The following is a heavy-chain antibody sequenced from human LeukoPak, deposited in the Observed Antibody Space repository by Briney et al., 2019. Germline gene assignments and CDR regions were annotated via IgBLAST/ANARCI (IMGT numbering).Heavy chain of an antibody. CDR1: GFTFSSYA. Sequence: GGSLRLSCAASGFTFSSYAMSWVRQAPGKGLEWVSAISGSGGSTYYADSVKGRFTIPRDNSKNTLYLQMNSLRAEDTAVYYCAKSGGLYGSGSPFDYWGQGTLVTVSS. V-gene: IGHV3-23*01. CDR3: AKSGGLYGSGSPFDY. CDR2: ISGSGGST. J-gene: IGHJ4*02. D-gene: IGHD3-10*01.